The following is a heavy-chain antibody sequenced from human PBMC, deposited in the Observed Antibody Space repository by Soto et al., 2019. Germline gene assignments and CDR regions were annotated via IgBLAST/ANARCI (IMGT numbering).Heavy chain of an antibody. CDR3: AKDEKEYYYCYYGMDV. CDR1: GFTFSTYG. J-gene: IGHJ6*02. CDR2: ISYDGSNQ. Sequence: QVQLVESGGGVVQPGRSLRLSCAASGFTFSTYGMHWVRQAPGKGLEWVAVISYDGSNQHYADSVKGRFTISRDNSKNTLYLQMNSLRVEDTAVYYCAKDEKEYYYCYYGMDVWGQGTTVTVSS. V-gene: IGHV3-30*18.